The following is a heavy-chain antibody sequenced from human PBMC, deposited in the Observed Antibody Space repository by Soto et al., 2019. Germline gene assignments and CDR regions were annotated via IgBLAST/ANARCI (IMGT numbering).Heavy chain of an antibody. D-gene: IGHD2-15*01. CDR3: ARDTYGSGGSCYGGGAFDI. CDR2: ISYDGSNK. Sequence: QVQLVESGGGVVQPGRSLRLSCAASGFTFSSYAMHWVRQAPGKGLEWVAVISYDGSNKYYADSVKGRFTISRDNSKNTLYLQMDSLRVEDTAVYYCARDTYGSGGSCYGGGAFDIWGQGTMVTVSS. V-gene: IGHV3-30-3*01. J-gene: IGHJ3*02. CDR1: GFTFSSYA.